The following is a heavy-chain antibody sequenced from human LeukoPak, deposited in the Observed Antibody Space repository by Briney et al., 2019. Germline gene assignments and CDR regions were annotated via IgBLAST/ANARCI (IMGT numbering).Heavy chain of an antibody. D-gene: IGHD3-22*01. V-gene: IGHV1-2*06. J-gene: IGHJ4*02. CDR2: INPNSGGT. Sequence: ASVKVSCKASGYTFTGYYMHWVRQAPGQGLEWMGRINPNSGGTNYAQKFQGRVTMTRDTSISTAYMELSRLRSDDMAVSYCARENQDYYDSSGYDYWGQGTLVTVSS. CDR1: GYTFTGYY. CDR3: ARENQDYYDSSGYDY.